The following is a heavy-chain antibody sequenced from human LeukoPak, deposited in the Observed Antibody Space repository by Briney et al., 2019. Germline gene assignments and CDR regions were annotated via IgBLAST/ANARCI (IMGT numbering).Heavy chain of an antibody. V-gene: IGHV4-4*07. CDR1: GGSISSYY. Sequence: SETLSLTCTISGGSISSYYWSWIRQPAGKGLEWIGRIYTSGSTNYNPSLKSRVTMSVDTSKNQFSLKLSSVTAADTAVYYCARDFWGDRDNWFDPWGQGTLVTVSS. CDR2: IYTSGST. CDR3: ARDFWGDRDNWFDP. J-gene: IGHJ5*02. D-gene: IGHD2-21*01.